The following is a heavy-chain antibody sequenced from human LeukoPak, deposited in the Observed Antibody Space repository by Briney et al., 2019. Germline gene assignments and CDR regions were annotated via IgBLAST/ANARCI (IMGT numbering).Heavy chain of an antibody. CDR1: GFTFSSYW. J-gene: IGHJ3*02. Sequence: PGGSLRLSCAASGFTFSSYWMSWVRQAPGQGLEWVANIKQDGSEKYYVDSVKGRFTISRDNAKNSLYLQMNSLRAEDTAVYYCASGYYDSSGDTADAFDIWGQGTMVTVSS. V-gene: IGHV3-7*01. CDR2: IKQDGSEK. D-gene: IGHD3-22*01. CDR3: ASGYYDSSGDTADAFDI.